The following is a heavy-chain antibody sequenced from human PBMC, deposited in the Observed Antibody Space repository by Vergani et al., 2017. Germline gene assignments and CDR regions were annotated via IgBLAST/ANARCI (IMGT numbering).Heavy chain of an antibody. D-gene: IGHD3-3*01. J-gene: IGHJ4*02. V-gene: IGHV4-34*01. Sequence: QVQLQQWGPGLLKPSETLSLTCAVYGGSLSGYYWSWIRLAPGKGLEWIGSIYYSGSTNYNPSLKSRVTISVDKSKNQFSLKLKSVTAADTAVYYCARQFWGGGGYRFDHWGQGTLVTVSS. CDR3: ARQFWGGGGYRFDH. CDR2: IYYSGST. CDR1: GGSLSGYY.